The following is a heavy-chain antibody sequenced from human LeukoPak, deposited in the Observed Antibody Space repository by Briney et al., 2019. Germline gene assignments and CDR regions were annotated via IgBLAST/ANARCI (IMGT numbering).Heavy chain of an antibody. CDR3: ARDTYYYGSGSYYNERNWFDP. Sequence: SETLSLTCTVSGGSISSYYWSWIRQPPGKGLEWIGYIYYSGSTNYNPSLKSRVTISVDTSKNQFSLKLSSVTAADTAVYYCARDTYYYGSGSYYNERNWFDPWGQGTLVTVSS. CDR2: IYYSGST. CDR1: GGSISSYY. J-gene: IGHJ5*02. D-gene: IGHD3-10*01. V-gene: IGHV4-59*12.